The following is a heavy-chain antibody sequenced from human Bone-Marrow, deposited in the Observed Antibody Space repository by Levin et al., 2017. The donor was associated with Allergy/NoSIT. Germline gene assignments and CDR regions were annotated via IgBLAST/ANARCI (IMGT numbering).Heavy chain of an antibody. CDR2: LNWNGHST. V-gene: IGHV3-20*01. D-gene: IGHD1-26*01. CDR3: ARAGGVGVSIDAFEI. CDR1: GFSFDDYA. Sequence: RSGGSLRLSCAASGFSFDDYAFNWVRQVPGKGLEWVSGLNWNGHSTGYADSVKGRFTISRDNAKNSLYLQMNSLRVEDTALYHCARAGGVGVSIDAFEIWGLGTLVTVSS. J-gene: IGHJ3*02.